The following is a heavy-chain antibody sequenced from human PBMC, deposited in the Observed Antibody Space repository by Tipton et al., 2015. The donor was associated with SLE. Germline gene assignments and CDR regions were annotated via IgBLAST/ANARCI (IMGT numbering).Heavy chain of an antibody. CDR3: ARWFVDYCSVDSCPNWFDP. CDR1: GDSINNYY. D-gene: IGHD2-15*01. CDR2: IYASGSTSGSA. V-gene: IGHV4-4*08. Sequence: TLSLTCIVSGDSINNYYWSWIRQPPGKGLEWIGRIYASGSTSGSANYNPSLKSRVTISVDTSKNQVSLRLSSVTAADMAVYYCARWFVDYCSVDSCPNWFDPWGQGTLVTVSS. J-gene: IGHJ5*02.